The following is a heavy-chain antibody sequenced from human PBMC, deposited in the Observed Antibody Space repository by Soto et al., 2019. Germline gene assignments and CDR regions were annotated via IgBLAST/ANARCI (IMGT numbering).Heavy chain of an antibody. J-gene: IGHJ5*02. CDR1: GGSISSGDYY. V-gene: IGHV4-30-4*01. D-gene: IGHD3-3*01. CDR3: ARGVSQGGYYDFWSGPAKWFDP. CDR2: IYYSGST. Sequence: SETLSLTCTVSGGSISSGDYYWSWIRQPPGKGLEWIGYIYYSGSTYYNPSLKSRVTISVDTSKNQFSLKLSSVTAADTAVHYCARGVSQGGYYDFWSGPAKWFDPWGQGTLVTVSS.